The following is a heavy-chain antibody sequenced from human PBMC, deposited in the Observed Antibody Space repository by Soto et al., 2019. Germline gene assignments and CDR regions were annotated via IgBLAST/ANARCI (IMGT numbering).Heavy chain of an antibody. CDR1: GFNLGTYW. D-gene: IGHD1-7*01. J-gene: IGHJ4*02. Sequence: PGGSLRLSCAASGFNLGTYWMHWVRQAPGKGLVWVSRINDYGTTINYAESVEGRFTISRDDAKSEVYLQMNNLRAEDTAVYYCARGGLELLDYWGQGSLATV. V-gene: IGHV3-74*01. CDR2: INDYGTTI. CDR3: ARGGLELLDY.